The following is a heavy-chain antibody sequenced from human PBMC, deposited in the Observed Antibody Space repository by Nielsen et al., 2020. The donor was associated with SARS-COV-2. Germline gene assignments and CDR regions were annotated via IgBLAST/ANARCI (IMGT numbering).Heavy chain of an antibody. V-gene: IGHV3-30*18. CDR3: AKGTVLDH. CDR2: ISYDGSNK. Sequence: GGSLRLSCAASGFTFSTYGIHWVRQAPGKGLEWVALISYDGSNKYYADSVKGRFTISRDNSKNTLYLQMNSLRAEDTAMYYCAKGTVLDHWGQGTLVTVSS. D-gene: IGHD1-1*01. J-gene: IGHJ4*02. CDR1: GFTFSTYG.